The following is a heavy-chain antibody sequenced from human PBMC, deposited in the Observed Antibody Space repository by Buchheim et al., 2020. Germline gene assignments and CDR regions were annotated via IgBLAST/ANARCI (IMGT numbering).Heavy chain of an antibody. D-gene: IGHD2-15*01. J-gene: IGHJ6*02. Sequence: QVQLVESGGGVVQPGRSLRLSCAASGFTFSSYAMHWVRQAPGKGLEWVAVISYDGSNKYYADSVKGRFTISRDNSKNTLHLQMNSLRAEDTAVYYCARADIVVVVAATASMDVWGQGTT. CDR3: ARADIVVVVAATASMDV. V-gene: IGHV3-30*04. CDR2: ISYDGSNK. CDR1: GFTFSSYA.